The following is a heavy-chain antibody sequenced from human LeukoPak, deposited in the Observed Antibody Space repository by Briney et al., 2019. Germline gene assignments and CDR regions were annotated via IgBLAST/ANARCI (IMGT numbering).Heavy chain of an antibody. V-gene: IGHV1-3*03. CDR2: INAGNGNT. Sequence: ASVKVSCKASGYTFTTYAMHWVRQAPGQRLEWMGWINAGNGNTKYSQEFQGRVTITRDTSASTAYMELSSLRSEDMAVYYCARENNIDSYYDILTGYYKGYFDYWGQGTLVTVSS. J-gene: IGHJ4*02. CDR1: GYTFTTYA. CDR3: ARENNIDSYYDILTGYYKGYFDY. D-gene: IGHD3-9*01.